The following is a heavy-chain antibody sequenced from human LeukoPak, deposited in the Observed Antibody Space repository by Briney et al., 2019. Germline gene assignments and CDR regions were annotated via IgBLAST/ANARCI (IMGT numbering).Heavy chain of an antibody. J-gene: IGHJ4*02. CDR3: ARGPTVTSDY. CDR2: IFYSGST. D-gene: IGHD4-17*01. V-gene: IGHV4-39*07. Sequence: SETLSLTCTVSGGSIISSSYFWGWIRQPPGKWLEWIGSIFYSGSTYYNPSLKSRVTISIDTSKNQFSLKVSSVTAADTAVYYCARGPTVTSDYWGQGTLVTVSS. CDR1: GGSIISSSYF.